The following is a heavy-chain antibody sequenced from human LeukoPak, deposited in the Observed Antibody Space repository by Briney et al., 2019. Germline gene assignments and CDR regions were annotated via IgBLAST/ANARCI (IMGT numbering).Heavy chain of an antibody. V-gene: IGHV3-23*01. CDR3: ARKWHGGFDV. J-gene: IGHJ3*01. Sequence: GGSLRLSCTGSGFTFGDYAMSWVRQAPGKGLEWVSDQSDTGYYRNYAESAKGRFTIPRDNSKNTLWLQMNSLRAEDTAVYYCARKWHGGFDVWSQGAMVTVSS. CDR2: QSDTGYYR. CDR1: GFTFGDYA. D-gene: IGHD2-8*01.